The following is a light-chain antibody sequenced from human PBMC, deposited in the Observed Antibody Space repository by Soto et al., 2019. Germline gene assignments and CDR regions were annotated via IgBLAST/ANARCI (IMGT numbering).Light chain of an antibody. Sequence: DIQMPQSPSSLSASVGDGVTITCRASQNIIRHLNWYQHKPGRAPRLLTYAASTLQSGVPSRFTGSGSGTEFTLTISGLQPEDFATYYCQHSYSMPIAFGQGTRLEIK. J-gene: IGKJ5*01. CDR2: AAS. V-gene: IGKV1-39*01. CDR1: QNIIRH. CDR3: QHSYSMPIA.